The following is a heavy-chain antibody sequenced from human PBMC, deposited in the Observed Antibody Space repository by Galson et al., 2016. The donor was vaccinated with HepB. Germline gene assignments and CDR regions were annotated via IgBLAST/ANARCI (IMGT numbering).Heavy chain of an antibody. J-gene: IGHJ4*02. CDR3: AREGAYSGNDFGGGFDF. D-gene: IGHD5-12*01. CDR1: GFTFTSHK. V-gene: IGHV3-48*02. Sequence: LRLSCAASGFTFTSHKMRWVRQAPGKGLEWLSDISGSGYIIQYADSVKGRFTTSRDNAKNSLCLQMKSLRDEDTAVYYCAREGAYSGNDFGGGFDFWGQGTLVTFPS. CDR2: ISGSGYII.